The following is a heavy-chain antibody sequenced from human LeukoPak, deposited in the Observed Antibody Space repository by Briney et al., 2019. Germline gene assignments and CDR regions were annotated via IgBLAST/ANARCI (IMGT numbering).Heavy chain of an antibody. Sequence: GGSLRLSCAASGFSFSNYVMAWVRQAPGKAPEWVSSIGTSGGDTRYADSVKGRFTISRDNSKNTLYLQMNSLRAEDTAVYYCAKTGSKGSPTVTTLDYWGQGTLVTVSS. CDR1: GFSFSNYV. V-gene: IGHV3-23*01. D-gene: IGHD4-17*01. J-gene: IGHJ4*02. CDR3: AKTGSKGSPTVTTLDY. CDR2: IGTSGGDT.